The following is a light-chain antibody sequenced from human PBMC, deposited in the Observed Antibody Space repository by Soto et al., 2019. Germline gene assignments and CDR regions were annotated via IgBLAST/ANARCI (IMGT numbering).Light chain of an antibody. CDR3: QEYNDWRPIT. CDR1: QSISTK. V-gene: IGKV3-15*01. CDR2: GAS. Sequence: IVMTQSPATLSVSPGERATLSCRASQSISTKLAWYQQKPGQAPRLLIHGASTRATGIPVRFSGSGSGTEFTLTITSLQFEDFGVYYCQEYNDWRPITFGGGTKVDIK. J-gene: IGKJ4*01.